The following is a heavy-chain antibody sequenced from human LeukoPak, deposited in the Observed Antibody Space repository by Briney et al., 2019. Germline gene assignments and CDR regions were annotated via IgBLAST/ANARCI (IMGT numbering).Heavy chain of an antibody. D-gene: IGHD3-22*01. CDR3: ARHHDSRGYPYHYYYMDV. CDR1: GGSISGGSYY. J-gene: IGHJ6*03. V-gene: IGHV4-61*01. Sequence: SQTLSLTCTVSGGSISGGSYYWSWIRQPPGKGLEWIGYIYYRGNTYYNPSLKSRVTISVDTSKNQFSLELTSVTAADTAVYYCARHHDSRGYPYHYYYMDVWGKGTTVTISS. CDR2: IYYRGNT.